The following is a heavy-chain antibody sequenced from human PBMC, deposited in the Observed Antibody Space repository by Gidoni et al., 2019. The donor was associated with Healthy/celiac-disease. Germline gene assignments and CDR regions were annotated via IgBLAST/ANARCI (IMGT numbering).Heavy chain of an antibody. D-gene: IGHD2-2*01. CDR3: ARGPYQLLIGYYYYYGMDV. J-gene: IGHJ6*02. V-gene: IGHV4-61*01. CDR2: IYYSGST. CDR1: GGSVSSGSYY. Sequence: QVQLQESGPGLVTPSETLSLTCTVSGGSVSSGSYYWRWIRQPPGKGLEWIGYIYYSGSTNYNPSLKRRVTISVDTSKNQFSLKLSSVTAADTAVYYCARGPYQLLIGYYYYYGMDVWGQGTTVTVSS.